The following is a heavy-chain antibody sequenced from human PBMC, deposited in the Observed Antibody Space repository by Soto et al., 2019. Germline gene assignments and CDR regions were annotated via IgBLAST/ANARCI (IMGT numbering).Heavy chain of an antibody. Sequence: QVQLVQSGAEVKKPGASVKVSCKASGYTFTNYGISWVRQAPGQGLEWMGWISAYNDNTYYAQKVQDRVTMTTDTSTSTAYMQLRSLRSDDTAVYYCSRAPKGGLVIPYYYGMDVWGQGTAVTVSS. CDR1: GYTFTNYG. CDR3: SRAPKGGLVIPYYYGMDV. J-gene: IGHJ6*02. V-gene: IGHV1-18*01. CDR2: ISAYNDNT. D-gene: IGHD3-9*01.